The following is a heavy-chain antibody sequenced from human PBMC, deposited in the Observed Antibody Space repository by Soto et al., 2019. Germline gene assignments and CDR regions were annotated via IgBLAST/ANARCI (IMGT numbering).Heavy chain of an antibody. J-gene: IGHJ5*02. Sequence: SETLSLTCTVSGGSISSGGYYWSWIRQHPGKGLEWIGYIYYSGSTYYNPSLKSRVTISVDTSKNQFSLKLSSVTAADTAVYYCARVLGDYYGSGSYYNWFDPWGQGTLVTVSS. V-gene: IGHV4-31*03. CDR2: IYYSGST. CDR1: GGSISSGGYY. CDR3: ARVLGDYYGSGSYYNWFDP. D-gene: IGHD3-10*01.